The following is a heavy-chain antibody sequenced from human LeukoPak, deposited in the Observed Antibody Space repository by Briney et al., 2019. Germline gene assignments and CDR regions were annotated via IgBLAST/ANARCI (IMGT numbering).Heavy chain of an antibody. CDR1: GGSISSYY. J-gene: IGHJ4*02. V-gene: IGHV4-59*01. CDR2: IYYGGST. Sequence: SETLSLTCTVSGGSISSYYWSWIRQPPGKGPEWIGYIYYGGSTNYNPSLKSRVTISVDTSKNQFSLKLSSVTAADTAVYYCASGRQVGFDYWGQGTLVTVSS. CDR3: ASGRQVGFDY.